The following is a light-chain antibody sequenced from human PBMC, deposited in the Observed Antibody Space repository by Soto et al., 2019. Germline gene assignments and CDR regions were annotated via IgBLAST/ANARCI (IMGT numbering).Light chain of an antibody. CDR2: ENN. CDR1: SSNIGNNY. Sequence: QSVLRQPPSVSAAPGQTVTISCSGSSSNIGNNYVSWYQQLPGTAPKLLIYENNKRPSGIPDRFSGSKSGTSATLGITGLQTGDEADYYCGTWDSSLSAVFGTGTKLTVL. J-gene: IGLJ1*01. V-gene: IGLV1-51*02. CDR3: GTWDSSLSAV.